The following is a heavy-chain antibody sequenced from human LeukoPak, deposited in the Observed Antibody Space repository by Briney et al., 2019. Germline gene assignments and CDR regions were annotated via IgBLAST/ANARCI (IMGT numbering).Heavy chain of an antibody. CDR1: GYTFTGYY. D-gene: IGHD5-18*01. V-gene: IGHV1-2*04. CDR3: ARGRERGYSYGIGGN. Sequence: ASVKVSCKASGYTFTGYYMHWVRQAPGQGLEWMGWINPNSGGTNYAQKFQGWVTMTRDTSISTAYMELSRLRSDDTAVYYCARGRERGYSYGIGGNWGQGTLVTVSS. CDR2: INPNSGGT. J-gene: IGHJ4*02.